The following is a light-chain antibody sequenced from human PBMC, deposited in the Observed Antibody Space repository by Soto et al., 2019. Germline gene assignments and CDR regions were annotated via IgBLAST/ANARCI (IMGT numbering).Light chain of an antibody. CDR3: MQGIPWPRP. V-gene: IGKV2-30*02. J-gene: IGKJ1*01. CDR1: QSLVHSDGNTY. CDR2: KVS. Sequence: DVVMTQSPLSLPVTLGQPASISCRSSQSLVHSDGNTYLNWFQKRPGQSPRRLTYKVSNRDSGVPHGFGGSESGTDYTLRISRVEAEEVGSYYCMQGIPWPRPFGRGTKVGIK.